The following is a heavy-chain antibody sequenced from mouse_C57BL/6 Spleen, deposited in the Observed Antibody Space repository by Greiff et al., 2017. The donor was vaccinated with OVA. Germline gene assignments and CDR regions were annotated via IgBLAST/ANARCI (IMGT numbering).Heavy chain of an antibody. Sequence: VQLQQPGAELVKPGASVKLSCKASGYTFTSYWMQWVKQRPGQGLEWIGEIDPSDSYTNYNQKFKGKATLTVDTSSSTAYMQLSSLTSEDSAVYYWARGKAFYYGNFYWYFDVWGTGTTVTVSS. V-gene: IGHV1-50*01. CDR1: GYTFTSYW. CDR2: IDPSDSYT. J-gene: IGHJ1*03. CDR3: ARGKAFYYGNFYWYFDV. D-gene: IGHD2-1*01.